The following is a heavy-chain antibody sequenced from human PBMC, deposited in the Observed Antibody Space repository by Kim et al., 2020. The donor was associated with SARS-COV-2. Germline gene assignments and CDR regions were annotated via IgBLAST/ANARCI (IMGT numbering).Heavy chain of an antibody. CDR2: ISSSGSTI. Sequence: GGSLRLSCAASGFTFSSYEMNWVRQAPGKGLEWVSYISSSGSTIYYADSVKGRFTISRDNAKNSLYLQMNSLRAEDTAVYYCAGGLRLGDLSLYPYYYYYYMDVWGKGTTVTVSS. CDR1: GFTFSSYE. J-gene: IGHJ6*03. D-gene: IGHD3-16*02. CDR3: AGGLRLGDLSLYPYYYYYYMDV. V-gene: IGHV3-48*03.